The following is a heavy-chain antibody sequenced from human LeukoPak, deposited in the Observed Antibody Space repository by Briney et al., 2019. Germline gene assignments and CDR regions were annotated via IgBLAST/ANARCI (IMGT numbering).Heavy chain of an antibody. J-gene: IGHJ1*01. V-gene: IGHV3-30*18. CDR1: GFTFSSFG. CDR3: AKSHPPTVTTEEGEYLQH. CDR2: ISFDGSNQ. Sequence: GRSLRLSCAASGFTFSSFGMHWVRQAPGQGLEWVAVISFDGSNQYYADSVKGRFTIYRDNFKNTVYLQMNSLGAEETAVYYCAKSHPPTVTTEEGEYLQHWGQGTLVTVSS. D-gene: IGHD4-17*01.